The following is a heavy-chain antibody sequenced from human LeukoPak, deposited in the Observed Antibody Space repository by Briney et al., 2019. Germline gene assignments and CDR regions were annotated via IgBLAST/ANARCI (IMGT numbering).Heavy chain of an antibody. CDR3: ARDRLNHAYGDPDWYFDL. CDR2: IYSGGST. D-gene: IGHD4-17*01. J-gene: IGHJ2*01. V-gene: IGHV3-53*04. Sequence: PDGSLPQTRAACGFTVSSDYISWVRQAPGEGLEWVSVIYSGGSTYYEDSVKGRFTIARHNSKNTLYLQMNSLRAEDTAVYYCARDRLNHAYGDPDWYFDLWGGGPGDTVSS. CDR1: GFTVSSDY.